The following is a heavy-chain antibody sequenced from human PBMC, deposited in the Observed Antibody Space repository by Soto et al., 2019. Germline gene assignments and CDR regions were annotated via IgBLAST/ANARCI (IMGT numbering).Heavy chain of an antibody. CDR1: GFTFSSYA. CDR2: ISGSGGGT. J-gene: IGHJ3*02. V-gene: IGHV3-23*01. Sequence: GGSLRLSCAASGFTFSSYAMSWVRQAPGKGLEWVSAISGSGGGTYYADSVKGRFTISRDNSKNTLYLQMNSLRAEDTAVYYWARDYSSSWAFDIWGQGTMVTVSS. D-gene: IGHD6-13*01. CDR3: ARDYSSSWAFDI.